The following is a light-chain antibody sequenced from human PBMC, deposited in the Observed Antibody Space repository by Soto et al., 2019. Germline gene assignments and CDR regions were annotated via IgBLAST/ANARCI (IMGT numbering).Light chain of an antibody. J-gene: IGKJ3*01. CDR2: GVS. V-gene: IGKV3-20*01. CDR3: QQYGTSPT. CDR1: QSVSSSY. Sequence: ESVLTQSPGTLSLSRGERATLSCRASQSVSSSYLAWYQQKPGQAPSLLIYGVSNRATGIPDRFSGSGSGTDFTLTISRLEPEDFAVYNCQQYGTSPTFGPGAKVDIK.